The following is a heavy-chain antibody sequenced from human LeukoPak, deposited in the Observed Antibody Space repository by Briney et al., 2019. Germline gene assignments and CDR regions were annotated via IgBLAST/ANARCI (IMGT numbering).Heavy chain of an antibody. D-gene: IGHD4-17*01. CDR3: AKGLYGDYNWFDP. J-gene: IGHJ5*02. V-gene: IGHV1-2*02. CDR1: GYTFTGYY. CDR2: INPNSGGT. Sequence: ASVKVSCKASGYTFTGYYMHWVRQAPGQGLEWMGWINPNSGGTNYAQKFQGRVTMTRDTSISTAYMELSRLRSDDTAVYYCAKGLYGDYNWFDPWGQGTLVTVSS.